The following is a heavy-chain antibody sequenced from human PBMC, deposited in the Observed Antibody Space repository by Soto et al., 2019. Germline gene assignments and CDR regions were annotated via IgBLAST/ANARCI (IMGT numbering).Heavy chain of an antibody. Sequence: GGSLRLSCAASGFTFSSYAMSWVRQAPGKGLEWVSAISGSGGSTYYADSVKGRFTISRDNSKNTLYLQMNSLRAEDTAVYYCAKDRLQTYYDFWSRNGIHDYWGQGTLVTVSS. CDR3: AKDRLQTYYDFWSRNGIHDY. J-gene: IGHJ4*02. V-gene: IGHV3-23*01. D-gene: IGHD3-3*01. CDR1: GFTFSSYA. CDR2: ISGSGGST.